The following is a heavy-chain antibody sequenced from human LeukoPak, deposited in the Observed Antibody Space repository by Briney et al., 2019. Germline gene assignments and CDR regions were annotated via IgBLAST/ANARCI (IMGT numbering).Heavy chain of an antibody. J-gene: IGHJ4*02. CDR1: GFTFSNYA. CDR2: ISGSGGNT. V-gene: IGHV3-23*01. CDR3: AKDLRLAVTGTLSY. Sequence: GGSLRLSCAASGFTFSNYAMSWVRQAPGKGVEWGSAISGSGGNTYYADSVKGRFTISRDNSKNTLYLQMNSLRAEDTALYYCAKDLRLAVTGTLSYWGQGTLVTVSS. D-gene: IGHD6-19*01.